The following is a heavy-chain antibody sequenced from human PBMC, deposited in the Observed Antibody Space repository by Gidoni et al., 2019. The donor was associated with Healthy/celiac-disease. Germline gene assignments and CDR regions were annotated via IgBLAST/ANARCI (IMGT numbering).Heavy chain of an antibody. CDR3: ALHSSSLYVLRFDY. J-gene: IGHJ4*02. Sequence: QITLKESGPTLVKPTKTLTMTCTFHGFSLSTIGVGGGWIRQHPGKALEWLALIYWDDDKRYSPSLKSRLTITKATSTHQLVLTLTNMDPLDTATYSCALHSSSLYVLRFDYWGQGTLVTVSS. CDR1: GFSLSTIGVG. CDR2: IYWDDDK. D-gene: IGHD6-13*01. V-gene: IGHV2-5*02.